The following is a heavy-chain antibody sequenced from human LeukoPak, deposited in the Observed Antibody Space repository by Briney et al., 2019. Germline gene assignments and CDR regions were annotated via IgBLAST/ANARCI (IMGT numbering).Heavy chain of an antibody. V-gene: IGHV3-74*01. CDR1: GFVFSSYW. Sequence: GGSLRLSCAASGFVFSSYWMHWVRQVPGRGLVWVSRIYTDGSYTNYADSVKGRFTISRDNAKNSLYLQLNSLRAGDTAVYYCARGGSSPYKYNAFDIWGQGTMVTVSS. J-gene: IGHJ3*02. CDR3: ARGGSSPYKYNAFDI. CDR2: IYTDGSYT. D-gene: IGHD2-2*01.